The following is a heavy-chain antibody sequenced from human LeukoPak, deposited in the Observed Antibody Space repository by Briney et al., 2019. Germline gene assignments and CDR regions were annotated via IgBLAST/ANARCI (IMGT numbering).Heavy chain of an antibody. J-gene: IGHJ3*02. V-gene: IGHV3-53*01. CDR2: IYSGGRT. Sequence: GSLRLSCAASGFTVSSNYMTWVRQAPGKGLEWVSVIYSGGRTYYADSVKGRFTISRDNSKNTLYLDMNSLRAEDTAVYYCASRSAGDYVNTFDIWGQGAMVTVSS. CDR1: GFTVSSNY. D-gene: IGHD4-17*01. CDR3: ASRSAGDYVNTFDI.